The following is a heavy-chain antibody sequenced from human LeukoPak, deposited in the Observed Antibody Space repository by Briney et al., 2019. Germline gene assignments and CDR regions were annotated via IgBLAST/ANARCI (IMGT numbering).Heavy chain of an antibody. V-gene: IGHV4-59*01. CDR1: GGSISSYY. J-gene: IGHJ3*02. D-gene: IGHD5-12*01. CDR2: IYYSGST. CDR3: AGIDGGYDSFAFDI. Sequence: SETLSLTCTVSGGSISSYYWSWIRQPPGKGLEWIGYIYYSGSTNYNPSLKSRVTISVDTSKNQFSLKLSSVTAADTAVYYCAGIDGGYDSFAFDIWGQGTMVTVSS.